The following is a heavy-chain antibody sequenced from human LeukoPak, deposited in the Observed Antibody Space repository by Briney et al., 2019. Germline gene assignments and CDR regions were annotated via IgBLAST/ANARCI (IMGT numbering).Heavy chain of an antibody. CDR2: ISAYNGNT. J-gene: IGHJ6*02. D-gene: IGHD3-10*01. CDR1: GYTFTSSG. Sequence: APVKVSCKASGYTFTSSGISWVRQAPGQGLEWMGWISAYNGNTNYAPKLQGRVTMTTDTSTSTAYMELRRLRSDDTAVYYCARDSHYYGSGSYYRPYYYGMDVWGQGTTVTVSS. V-gene: IGHV1-18*01. CDR3: ARDSHYYGSGSYYRPYYYGMDV.